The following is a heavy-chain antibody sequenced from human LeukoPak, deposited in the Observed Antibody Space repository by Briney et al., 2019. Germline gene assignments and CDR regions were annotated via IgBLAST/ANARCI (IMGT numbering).Heavy chain of an antibody. J-gene: IGHJ4*02. Sequence: SETLSLTCTVSGGSFSTYYWGWIRQAPGKGLEWIGSIYYSGNTYYNSSLKSRVTISVDTSKNQFSLKLASVTAADTAVYYCARVAVAAREYFDYWGQGTLVTVSS. D-gene: IGHD6-19*01. CDR3: ARVAVAAREYFDY. V-gene: IGHV4-39*07. CDR2: IYYSGNT. CDR1: GGSFSTYY.